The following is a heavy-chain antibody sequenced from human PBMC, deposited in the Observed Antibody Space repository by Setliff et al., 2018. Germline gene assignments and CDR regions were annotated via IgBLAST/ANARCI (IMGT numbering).Heavy chain of an antibody. CDR1: GFTFSRYW. D-gene: IGHD3-10*01. CDR3: ARGKGTWVLLRWFDP. CDR2: INAGNGNT. J-gene: IGHJ5*02. V-gene: IGHV1-3*01. Sequence: SCAASGFTFSRYWMSWVRQAPGQGLEWMGWINAGNGNTKYSQKFQGRVTITRDTSASTAYMELSSLRSEDTAVYYCARGKGTWVLLRWFDPWGQGTLVTVSS.